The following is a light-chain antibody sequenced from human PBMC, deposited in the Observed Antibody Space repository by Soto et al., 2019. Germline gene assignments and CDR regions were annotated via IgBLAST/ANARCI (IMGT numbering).Light chain of an antibody. CDR3: SSYAGRYSVV. CDR1: SSDIGHYNY. Sequence: QSALTQPRSVSGSRGQSVTITCSGTSSDIGHYNYVSWYQQHPGRAPKLIIYDVTKRPAGVPDRFSGSKTGNTASLTISGLQADDEADYYCSSYAGRYSVVFGGGTKVTVL. V-gene: IGLV2-11*01. J-gene: IGLJ2*01. CDR2: DVT.